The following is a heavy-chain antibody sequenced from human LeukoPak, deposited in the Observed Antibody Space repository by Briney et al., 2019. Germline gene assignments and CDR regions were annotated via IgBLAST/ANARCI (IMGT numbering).Heavy chain of an antibody. CDR1: GFTFSSYG. D-gene: IGHD3-3*01. CDR3: ARERGRGGNYFDY. Sequence: GGSLRLSCAASGFTFSSYGMHWVRQAPGKGLEWVAVISYDGSNKYYADSVKGRFTISRDNSKNTLYLQMNSLRAEDTAVYYCARERGRGGNYFDYWGQGTLVTVSS. J-gene: IGHJ4*02. V-gene: IGHV3-30*03. CDR2: ISYDGSNK.